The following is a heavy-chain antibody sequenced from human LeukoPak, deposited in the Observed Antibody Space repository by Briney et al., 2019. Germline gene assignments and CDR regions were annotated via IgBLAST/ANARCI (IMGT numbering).Heavy chain of an antibody. Sequence: GGSLRLSCAASGFTVSSNYMSWVRQAPGKGLEWVSVIYSGGSTYYADSVKGRFSISRDNSKNTLYLQMNSLRAEDTAVYYCAKCLGYSYGNFDYWGQGTLVTVSS. CDR1: GFTVSSNY. CDR2: IYSGGST. V-gene: IGHV3-53*01. J-gene: IGHJ4*02. D-gene: IGHD5-18*01. CDR3: AKCLGYSYGNFDY.